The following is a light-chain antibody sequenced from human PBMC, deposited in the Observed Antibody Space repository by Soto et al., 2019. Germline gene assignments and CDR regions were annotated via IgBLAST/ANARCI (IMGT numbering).Light chain of an antibody. CDR3: QQYDNVPLT. J-gene: IGKJ4*01. Sequence: DIQMTQSPSSLSASVGDRVTITCRASQGISNFLAWYQQKPGKVPSVLIYGASTLRSGVPSRFSGSGSGTDFTFTISSLQPEDIATYFCQQYDNVPLTFGGGTKVEIK. V-gene: IGKV1-27*01. CDR2: GAS. CDR1: QGISNF.